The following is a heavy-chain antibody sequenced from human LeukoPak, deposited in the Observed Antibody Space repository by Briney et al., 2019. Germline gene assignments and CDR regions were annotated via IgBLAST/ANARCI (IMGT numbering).Heavy chain of an antibody. CDR1: GFTFSSYA. Sequence: GRSLRLSCAASGFTFSSYAMHWVRQAPGKGLEWVAVISYDGSNKYYADSVKGRFTISRDNSKNTLYLQMNSQRAEDTDVYYCARDRDSTSWSYYYGMDVWGQGTTVTVSS. CDR2: ISYDGSNK. CDR3: ARDRDSTSWSYYYGMDV. D-gene: IGHD2-2*01. J-gene: IGHJ6*02. V-gene: IGHV3-30-3*01.